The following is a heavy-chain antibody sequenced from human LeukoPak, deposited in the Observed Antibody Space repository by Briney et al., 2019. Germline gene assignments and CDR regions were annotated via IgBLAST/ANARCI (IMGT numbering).Heavy chain of an antibody. CDR2: IYYSGST. CDR3: ARQGEWFGELLDY. CDR1: GFTVSSNY. J-gene: IGHJ4*02. Sequence: PGGSLRLSCAASGFTVSSNYMSWIRQPPGKGLEWIGYIYYSGSTNYNPSLKSRVTISVDTSKNQFSLKLSSVTAADTAVYYCARQGEWFGELLDYWGQGTLVTVSS. V-gene: IGHV4-59*08. D-gene: IGHD3-10*01.